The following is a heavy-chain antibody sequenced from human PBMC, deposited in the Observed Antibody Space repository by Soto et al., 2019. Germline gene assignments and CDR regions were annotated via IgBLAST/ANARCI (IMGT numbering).Heavy chain of an antibody. CDR3: ARDLINWNYALFFDY. Sequence: PGGSLRLSCAASGFTFSSYSMNWVRQAPGKGLEWVSSISSSSSYIYYADSVKGRFTISRDNAKNSLYLQMNSLRAEDTAVYYCARDLINWNYALFFDYWGQGTLVTVSS. CDR2: ISSSSSYI. J-gene: IGHJ4*02. V-gene: IGHV3-21*01. CDR1: GFTFSSYS. D-gene: IGHD1-7*01.